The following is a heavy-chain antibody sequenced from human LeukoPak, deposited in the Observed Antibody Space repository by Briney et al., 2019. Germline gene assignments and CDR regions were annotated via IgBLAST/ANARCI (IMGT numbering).Heavy chain of an antibody. CDR1: GGTSSSYA. J-gene: IGHJ4*02. V-gene: IGHV1-69*13. CDR2: IIPIFGTA. Sequence: SVKVSCKASGGTSSSYAISWVRQAPGQGLEWMGGIIPIFGTANYAQKFQGRVTITADESTSTAYMELSSLRSEDTAVYYCAREEGYYYDSSGYPRTNWGQGTLVTVSS. CDR3: AREEGYYYDSSGYPRTN. D-gene: IGHD3-22*01.